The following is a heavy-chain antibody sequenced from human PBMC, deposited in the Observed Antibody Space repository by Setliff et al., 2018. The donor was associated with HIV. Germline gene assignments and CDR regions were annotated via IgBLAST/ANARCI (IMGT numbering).Heavy chain of an antibody. CDR3: ARLRINDY. Sequence: GESLKISCIASAFSFNNYYMTWVRQAPGKGLEWVANINSDGTEKKYADSVRGRFTISRDNSKNSVYLQMNGLRVEDTAVYYCARLRINDYWGQGTLVTVSS. J-gene: IGHJ4*02. CDR1: AFSFNNYY. CDR2: INSDGTEK. V-gene: IGHV3-7*01.